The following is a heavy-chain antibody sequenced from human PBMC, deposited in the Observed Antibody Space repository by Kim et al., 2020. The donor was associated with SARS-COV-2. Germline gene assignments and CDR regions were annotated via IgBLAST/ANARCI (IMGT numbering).Heavy chain of an antibody. J-gene: IGHJ4*02. CDR3: TRRYTGNSPFDY. CDR1: GFTFSSYG. Sequence: GGSLRLSCAASGFTFSSYGLSWVRQAPGKGLEWVSAISGDSGTIYYADSVKGRFTISRDNSKNTLHLQMDSLRAEDTAVYYCTRRYTGNSPFDYWGQGTL. V-gene: IGHV3-23*01. D-gene: IGHD2-8*02. CDR2: ISGDSGTI.